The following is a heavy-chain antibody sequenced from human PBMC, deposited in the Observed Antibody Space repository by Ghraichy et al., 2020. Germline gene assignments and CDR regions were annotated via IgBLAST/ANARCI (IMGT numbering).Heavy chain of an antibody. CDR2: ISSSSSTI. V-gene: IGHV3-48*02. J-gene: IGHJ6*02. CDR3: ARVARTRITMIVVSDKYYYGMDV. CDR1: GFTFSSYS. Sequence: GGSLRLSCAASGFTFSSYSMNWVRQAPGKGLEWVSYISSSSSTIYYADSVKGRFTISRDNAKNSLYLQMNSLRDEDTAVYYCARVARTRITMIVVSDKYYYGMDVWGQGTTVTVSS. D-gene: IGHD3-22*01.